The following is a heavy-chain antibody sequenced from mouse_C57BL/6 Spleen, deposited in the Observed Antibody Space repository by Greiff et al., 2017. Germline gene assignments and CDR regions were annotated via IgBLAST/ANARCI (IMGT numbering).Heavy chain of an antibody. V-gene: IGHV1-76*01. J-gene: IGHJ4*01. CDR2: IYPGSGNT. CDR3: AREGSPPYGNFYAMDY. CDR1: GYTFTDYY. D-gene: IGHD2-1*01. Sequence: QVQLQQSGAELVRPGASVKLSCKASGYTFTDYYINWVKQRPGQGLEWIARIYPGSGNTYYNEKFKGKATLTAEKSSSTAYMQLSSLTSEDSAVYFCAREGSPPYGNFYAMDYWGQGTSVTVSS.